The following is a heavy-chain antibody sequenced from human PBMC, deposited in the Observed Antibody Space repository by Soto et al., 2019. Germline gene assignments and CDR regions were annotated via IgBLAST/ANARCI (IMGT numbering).Heavy chain of an antibody. CDR1: GFSFSSHS. V-gene: IGHV3-21*06. Sequence: ESLRLSCAASGFSFSSHSFNGVRQAPVQGLEWVAYISSRSSLILYADSVRGRFVISRDNALNSLYLQMNSPRDEDTAIYYCARERGEYDSGWYIDRWGQGTPVTVSS. CDR2: ISSRSSLI. J-gene: IGHJ5*02. D-gene: IGHD6-19*01. CDR3: ARERGEYDSGWYIDR.